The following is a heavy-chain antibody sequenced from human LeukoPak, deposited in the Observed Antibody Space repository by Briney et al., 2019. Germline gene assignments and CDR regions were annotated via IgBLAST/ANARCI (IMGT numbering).Heavy chain of an antibody. Sequence: GGSLRLSCAASGFTFSHFWMSWVRQAPGKGLEWVAYIKKTGSETYYVDSVKGRFTITRDNTRNSLFLQMYSLRAEDTAVYFCARVITPCSGSYFCPLNWFDPWGQGTLVTVSS. J-gene: IGHJ5*02. CDR1: GFTFSHFW. CDR3: ARVITPCSGSYFCPLNWFDP. CDR2: IKKTGSET. D-gene: IGHD1-26*01. V-gene: IGHV3-7*01.